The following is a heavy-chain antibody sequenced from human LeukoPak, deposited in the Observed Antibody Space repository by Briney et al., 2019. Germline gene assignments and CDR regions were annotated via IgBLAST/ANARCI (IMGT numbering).Heavy chain of an antibody. CDR1: GGSFSGYY. Sequence: PSETLSLTCAVYGGSFSGYYWSWIRQPPGKGLGWIGEINHSGSTNYNPSLKSRVTISVDTSKNQFSLKLSSVTAADTAVYYCARVSRAARSDLDYWGQGTLVTVSS. V-gene: IGHV4-34*01. D-gene: IGHD6-6*01. CDR2: INHSGST. CDR3: ARVSRAARSDLDY. J-gene: IGHJ4*02.